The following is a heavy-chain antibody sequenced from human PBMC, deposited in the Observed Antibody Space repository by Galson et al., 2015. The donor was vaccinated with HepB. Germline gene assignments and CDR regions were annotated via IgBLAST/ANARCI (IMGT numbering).Heavy chain of an antibody. CDR1: GFTFSSYA. J-gene: IGHJ4*02. D-gene: IGHD3-3*01. CDR3: AKDNWEEWLLWGPVDGFDY. Sequence: SLRLSCAASGFTFSSYAMSWVRQAPGKGLEWVSAISGSGDSTYYADSVKGRFTISRDNSKNTLYLQMNSLRAEDTAVYYCAKDNWEEWLLWGPVDGFDYWGQGTLVTVSS. CDR2: ISGSGDST. V-gene: IGHV3-23*01.